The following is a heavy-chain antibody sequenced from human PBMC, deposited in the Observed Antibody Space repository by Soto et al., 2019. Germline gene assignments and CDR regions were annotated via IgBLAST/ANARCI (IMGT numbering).Heavy chain of an antibody. V-gene: IGHV4-34*01. CDR3: ARGQRYCSSTSCLNWFDP. Sequence: QVQLQQWGAGLLKPSETLSLTCAVYGGSFSGYYWSWIRQPPGKGLEWIGEINHSGSTNYNPSLKSRVAISVDTSKNQFSLKLSSVPAADTAVYYCARGQRYCSSTSCLNWFDPWGQGTLVTVSS. CDR1: GGSFSGYY. D-gene: IGHD2-2*01. J-gene: IGHJ5*02. CDR2: INHSGST.